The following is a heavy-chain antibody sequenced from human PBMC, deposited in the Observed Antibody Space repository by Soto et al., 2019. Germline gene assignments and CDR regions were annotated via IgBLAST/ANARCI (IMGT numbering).Heavy chain of an antibody. CDR1: GFTFSSYA. Sequence: PGGSLRLSCAASGFTFSSYAMSWVRQAPGKGLEWVSSISCSGGSTYYEYSVKVRFTISRDNSKKTLYLQMNSLRAEDTAVYYCAKDQDGYSYGYWDXWGQATLVTVSX. J-gene: IGHJ4*02. CDR3: AKDQDGYSYGYWDX. D-gene: IGHD5-18*01. V-gene: IGHV3-23*01. CDR2: ISCSGGST.